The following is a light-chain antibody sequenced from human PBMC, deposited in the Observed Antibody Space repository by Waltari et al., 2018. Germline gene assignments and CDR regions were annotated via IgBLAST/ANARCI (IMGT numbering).Light chain of an antibody. CDR2: QNT. J-gene: IGLJ3*02. V-gene: IGLV3-1*01. CDR1: NLGDKF. CDR3: QAWDSSTVV. Sequence: SYELTQSSSVYVSPGQSATITCTGDNLGDKFCNWYQQRPGQVPVLVIHQNTKRPSGIPERFSGSNSGNTATLTISETQPLDEADYYCQAWDSSTVVFGGGTKLTVL.